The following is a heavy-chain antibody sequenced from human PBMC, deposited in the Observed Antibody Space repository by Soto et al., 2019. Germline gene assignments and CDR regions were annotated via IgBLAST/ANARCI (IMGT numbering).Heavy chain of an antibody. CDR2: INHSGST. D-gene: IGHD3-16*01. CDR3: ARLGENYYYYMDV. V-gene: IGHV4-34*01. Sequence: SETLSLTCAVYGGSFSGYYWSWIRQPPGKGLEGIGEINHSGSTNYNPSLKSRVTISVDTSKNQFSLKLSSVTAADTAVYYCARLGENYYYYMDVWGKGTTVTVSS. J-gene: IGHJ6*03. CDR1: GGSFSGYY.